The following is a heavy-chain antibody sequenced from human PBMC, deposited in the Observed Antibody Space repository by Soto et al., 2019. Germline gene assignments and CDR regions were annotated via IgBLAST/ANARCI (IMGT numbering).Heavy chain of an antibody. D-gene: IGHD3-22*01. CDR3: ARDANTYYYDSSGYRYYYYGMDV. V-gene: IGHV3-21*01. CDR1: GFTFSSYS. Sequence: GGSLRLSCAASGFTFSSYSMNWVRQAPGKGLEWVSSISSSRSNIYYADSVKGRFTISRDNAKNTLYLQMNSLRAEDTAVYYCARDANTYYYDSSGYRYYYYGMDVWGQGTTVTVSS. CDR2: ISSSRSNI. J-gene: IGHJ6*02.